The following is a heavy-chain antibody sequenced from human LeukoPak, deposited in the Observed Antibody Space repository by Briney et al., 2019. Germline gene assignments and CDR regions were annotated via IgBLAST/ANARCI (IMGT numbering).Heavy chain of an antibody. CDR1: GYTFTSYY. CDR3: ARIALGGVDY. D-gene: IGHD1-26*01. V-gene: IGHV1-46*01. J-gene: IGHJ4*02. Sequence: GASVKVSCEASGYTFTSYYMHWVRQAPGQGLEWMGIINPSGGSASYAQKFQGRVTMTRDTSTSTVYMELSSLRSEDTAVYYCARIALGGVDYWGQGTLVTVSS. CDR2: INPSGGSA.